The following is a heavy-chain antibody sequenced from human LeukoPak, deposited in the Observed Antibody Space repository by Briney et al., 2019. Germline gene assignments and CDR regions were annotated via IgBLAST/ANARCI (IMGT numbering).Heavy chain of an antibody. CDR2: IYYSGST. Sequence: SETLSLTCTVSGGSISSYYWSWIRQPPGKGLEWIGYIYYSGSTNYNPSLKSRVTISVDTSKNQFSLKLSSVTAADTAVYYCASTTYCSSTSCRYYMDVWGKGTTVTISS. CDR1: GGSISSYY. J-gene: IGHJ6*03. D-gene: IGHD2-2*01. V-gene: IGHV4-59*01. CDR3: ASTTYCSSTSCRYYMDV.